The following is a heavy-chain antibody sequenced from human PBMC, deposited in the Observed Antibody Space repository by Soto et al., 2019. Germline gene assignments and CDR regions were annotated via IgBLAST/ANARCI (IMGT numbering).Heavy chain of an antibody. CDR1: GFIFSNYW. Sequence: EVQLVESGGGLVQPGGSLRLSCAASGFIFSNYWMHWLRQATGTGLVWVSGIESDGRTTRYAASVKGRLTISRDNAKNTLYLHVDSPRADDTAVYCCARDGGAGTPFDSWGRGTLVTVSS. V-gene: IGHV3-74*01. CDR2: IESDGRTT. J-gene: IGHJ4*02. CDR3: ARDGGAGTPFDS. D-gene: IGHD6-19*01.